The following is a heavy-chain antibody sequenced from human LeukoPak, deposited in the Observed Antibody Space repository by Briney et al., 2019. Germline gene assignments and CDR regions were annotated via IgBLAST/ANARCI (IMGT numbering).Heavy chain of an antibody. V-gene: IGHV1-69*06. CDR1: GGTFSSYA. J-gene: IGHJ4*02. Sequence: GSSVKVSCKASGGTFSSYAISWVRQAPGQGLEWMGGIIPIFGTANYAQKFQGRVTITADKSTGTAYMELSSLRSEDTAVYYCAREDLFGMPVGYWGQGTLVTVSS. D-gene: IGHD6-19*01. CDR3: AREDLFGMPVGY. CDR2: IIPIFGTA.